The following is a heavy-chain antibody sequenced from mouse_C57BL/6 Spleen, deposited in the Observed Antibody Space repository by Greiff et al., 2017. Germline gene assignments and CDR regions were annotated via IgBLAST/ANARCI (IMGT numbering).Heavy chain of an antibody. J-gene: IGHJ1*03. D-gene: IGHD2-4*01. CDR3: ARQGGLSGPYFDV. CDR2: ISSGGSYT. Sequence: EVKLVESGGDLVKPGGSLKLSCAASGFTFSSYGMSWVRQTPDKRLEWVATISSGGSYTYYPDSVKGRFTISRDNAKNTLYLQMSSLKSEDTAMYYCARQGGLSGPYFDVWGTGTTVTVSS. V-gene: IGHV5-6*01. CDR1: GFTFSSYG.